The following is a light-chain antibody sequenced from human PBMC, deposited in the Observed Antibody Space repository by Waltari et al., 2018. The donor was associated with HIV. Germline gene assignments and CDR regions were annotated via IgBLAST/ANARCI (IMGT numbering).Light chain of an antibody. CDR2: GAS. J-gene: IGKJ4*01. CDR1: QSVSSSY. Sequence: LSPGERATLSCRASQSVSSSYLAWYQQKPGQAPRLLIYGASSRATGIPDRFSGSGSGTDFTLTISRLEPEDFAVYYCQQYGSSPLTFGGGTKVEIK. V-gene: IGKV3-20*01. CDR3: QQYGSSPLT.